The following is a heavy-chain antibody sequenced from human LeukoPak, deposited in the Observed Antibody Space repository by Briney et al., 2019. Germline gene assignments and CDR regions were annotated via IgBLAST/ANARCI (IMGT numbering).Heavy chain of an antibody. Sequence: PGGSLRLSCAASGFTFSSYAMSWVRQAPGKGLEWVSAISGSGGSTYHADSVKGRFTISRDNSKNTLYLQMNSLRAEDTAVYYCAKYFLLAKGRKLAPVAANYFDYWGQGTLVTVSS. CDR1: GFTFSSYA. CDR3: AKYFLLAKGRKLAPVAANYFDY. D-gene: IGHD6-19*01. J-gene: IGHJ4*02. CDR2: ISGSGGST. V-gene: IGHV3-23*01.